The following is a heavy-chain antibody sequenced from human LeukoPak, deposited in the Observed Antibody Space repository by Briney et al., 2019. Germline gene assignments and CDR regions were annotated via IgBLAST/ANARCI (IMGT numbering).Heavy chain of an antibody. D-gene: IGHD3-22*01. CDR2: IYPGDSDT. V-gene: IGHV5-51*01. CDR1: GYSFTSYW. CDR3: ATYYDSSGYYYDAFDI. Sequence: GESLKISCKGSGYSFTSYWIGWVRQMPGKGLEWMGIIYPGDSDTRDSPSFQGQVTISADKSISTAYLQWSSLKASDTAMYYCATYYDSSGYYYDAFDIWGQGTMVTVSS. J-gene: IGHJ3*02.